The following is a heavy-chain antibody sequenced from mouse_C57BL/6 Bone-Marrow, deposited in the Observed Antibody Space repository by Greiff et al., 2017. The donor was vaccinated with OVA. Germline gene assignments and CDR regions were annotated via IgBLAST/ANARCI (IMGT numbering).Heavy chain of an antibody. V-gene: IGHV5-4*03. Sequence: EVKLVESGGGLVKPGGSLKLSCAASGFTFSSYAMSWVRQTPEKRLEWVATISDGGSYTYYPDNVKGRFTISRDNAKNNLYLQMSHLKSEDTAMYYCARYYGGFASGAKGLWSLSLQ. CDR3: ARYYGGFAS. D-gene: IGHD1-2*01. CDR1: GFTFSSYA. CDR2: ISDGGSYT. J-gene: IGHJ3*01.